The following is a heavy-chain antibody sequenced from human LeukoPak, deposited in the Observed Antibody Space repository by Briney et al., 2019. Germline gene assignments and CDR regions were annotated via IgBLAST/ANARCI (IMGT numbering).Heavy chain of an antibody. CDR1: GGSFSGYY. V-gene: IGHV4-34*01. CDR3: ARGNRPGYCSSTSCYYYYYMDV. J-gene: IGHJ6*03. Sequence: PSETLSLTXAVYGGSFSGYYWTWISQAPGKGLEWIGEINHSGSTNDNPSLKSRVTISVDTSKTQFSLNLSSVTAADTAVYYCARGNRPGYCSSTSCYYYYYMDVWGKGTTVTVSS. CDR2: INHSGST. D-gene: IGHD2-2*01.